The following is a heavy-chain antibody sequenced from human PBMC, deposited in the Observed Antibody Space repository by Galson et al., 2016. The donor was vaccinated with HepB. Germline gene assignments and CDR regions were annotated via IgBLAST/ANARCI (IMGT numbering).Heavy chain of an antibody. Sequence: PALVKPTQTLTLTCTFSGFSLSTSAVGAGWIRQPPGKALEWLALIYWNNDKRYSPSLKSRLIITKDTSKKQVFLIMTNMDPVDTATYHCVHAYHKYCSRTTCYTIFDYWGQGTLVTVSS. CDR1: GFSLSTSAVG. V-gene: IGHV2-5*01. CDR3: VHAYHKYCSRTTCYTIFDY. D-gene: IGHD2-2*02. CDR2: IYWNNDK. J-gene: IGHJ4*02.